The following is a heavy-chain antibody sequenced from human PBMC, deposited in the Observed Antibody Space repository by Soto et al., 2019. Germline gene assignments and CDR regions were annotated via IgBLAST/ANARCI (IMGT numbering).Heavy chain of an antibody. J-gene: IGHJ5*02. V-gene: IGHV4-4*02. CDR1: SGSISSSNW. CDR3: ARALGDANWFDP. Sequence: PSETLSLTCAVSSGSISSSNWWSWVRQPPGKGLEWIGEIYHSGSTNYNPSLKSRVTISVDKSKNQFSLKLSSVTAADTAVYYCARALGDANWFDPWGQGTLVTVSS. CDR2: IYHSGST. D-gene: IGHD4-17*01.